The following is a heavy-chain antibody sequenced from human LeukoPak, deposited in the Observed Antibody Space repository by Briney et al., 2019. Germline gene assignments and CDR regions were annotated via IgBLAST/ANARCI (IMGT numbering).Heavy chain of an antibody. J-gene: IGHJ6*02. V-gene: IGHV3-48*03. CDR2: IISSGSTI. Sequence: PAGSRRPSSVAEGFTPSRYEMNWVRQVLGRGMEWVAYIISSGSTIYYADSVKGRFTISRDNAKNSLYLQMNSLRAEDTAVYYCARERTVTLGGYYYYGMDVWGQGTTVTVSS. CDR1: GFTPSRYE. D-gene: IGHD4-17*01. CDR3: ARERTVTLGGYYYYGMDV.